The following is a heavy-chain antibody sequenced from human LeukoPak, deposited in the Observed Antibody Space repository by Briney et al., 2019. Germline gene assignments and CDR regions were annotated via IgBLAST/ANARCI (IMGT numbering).Heavy chain of an antibody. Sequence: NPGGSLRLSCKASGFVFSRDNMNWVRQAPGKGLEWVAHISENIYYADSVKGRFTISRDNAKNSLYLQMNSLRAEDTAVYYCARVGDYYDSPGYYNFDYWGQGTLVSVSS. CDR3: ARVGDYYDSPGYYNFDY. D-gene: IGHD3-22*01. J-gene: IGHJ4*02. CDR2: ISENI. V-gene: IGHV3-21*05. CDR1: GFVFSRDN.